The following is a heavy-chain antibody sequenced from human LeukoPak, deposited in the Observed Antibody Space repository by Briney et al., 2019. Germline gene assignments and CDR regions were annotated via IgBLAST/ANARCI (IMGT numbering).Heavy chain of an antibody. Sequence: PGRSLRLSCAASGFTFDDYGMSWVRQAPGKGLEWVSGINWNGGSTGYADSVKGRFTISRDNSKNTLYLQMNSLRAEDTAVYYCAKVRLRKYMDVWGKGTTVTVSS. CDR1: GFTFDDYG. CDR2: INWNGGST. CDR3: AKVRLRKYMDV. D-gene: IGHD4-17*01. J-gene: IGHJ6*03. V-gene: IGHV3-20*04.